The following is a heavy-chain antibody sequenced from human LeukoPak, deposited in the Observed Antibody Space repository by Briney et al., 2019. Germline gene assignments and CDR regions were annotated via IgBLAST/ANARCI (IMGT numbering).Heavy chain of an antibody. CDR1: GYTFTSYG. CDR2: ISAYNGNT. D-gene: IGHD3-22*01. V-gene: IGHV1-18*01. Sequence: ASVKVSCKASGYTFTSYGISWVRQAPGQGLEWMGWISAYNGNTNYAQKLQGRVTMTTDTSTSTAYMELSSLRSEDTAVYYCATATDYYYDSSGYHFDYWGQGTLVTVSS. CDR3: ATATDYYYDSSGYHFDY. J-gene: IGHJ4*02.